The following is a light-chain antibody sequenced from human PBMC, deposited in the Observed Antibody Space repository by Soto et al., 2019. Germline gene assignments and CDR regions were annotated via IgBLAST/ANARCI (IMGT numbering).Light chain of an antibody. V-gene: IGKV4-1*01. CDR3: QQYYSTPYT. J-gene: IGKJ2*01. CDR2: WAS. Sequence: DIVMTQSPDSLAVSLGERATINCKSSQSILYSSNNENYLAWYQQKPGRPPKLLIYWASTRDSGVPDRFSGSGSGTDFTLTISSLQAEDVAVYYCQQYYSTPYTFGQGTKLEIK. CDR1: QSILYSSNNENY.